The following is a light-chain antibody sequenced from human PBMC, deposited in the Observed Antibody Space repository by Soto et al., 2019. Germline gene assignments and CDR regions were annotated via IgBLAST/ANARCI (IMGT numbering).Light chain of an antibody. J-gene: IGKJ3*01. CDR2: AAS. Sequence: DIQMTQSPSSVSAYVGDRVTITCRASQDIRDWIAWYQQKPGKAPKLLISAASRLQSGVPSRFSGSGTGTDFSLTISRLQSEDFANYYCQQAFRFPFTFGPGTKVDIK. CDR1: QDIRDW. V-gene: IGKV1-12*01. CDR3: QQAFRFPFT.